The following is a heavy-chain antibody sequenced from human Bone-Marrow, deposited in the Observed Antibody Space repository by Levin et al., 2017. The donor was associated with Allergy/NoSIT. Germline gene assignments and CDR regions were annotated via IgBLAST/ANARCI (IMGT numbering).Heavy chain of an antibody. Sequence: KTSETLSLTCTVSGASVSSSSYYWAWIRQTPGKGLEWIATIYFSGTTYENPSLKSRVTISLDPSKNHFSLRLNSVTAADTAVYYCARRANMITSRGGEGYDYWGQGTLVAVSS. CDR3: ARRANMITSRGGEGYDY. CDR1: GASVSSSSYY. V-gene: IGHV4-39*02. D-gene: IGHD3-16*01. CDR2: IYFSGTT. J-gene: IGHJ4*02.